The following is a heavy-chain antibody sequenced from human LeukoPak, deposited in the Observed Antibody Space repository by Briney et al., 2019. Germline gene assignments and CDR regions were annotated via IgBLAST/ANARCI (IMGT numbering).Heavy chain of an antibody. J-gene: IGHJ4*02. D-gene: IGHD1-14*01. CDR1: GFTFDDYG. V-gene: IGHV3-20*04. CDR2: INWNGRST. Sequence: RPGGSLLLSCAASGFTFDDYGMSWGRPAPGEGVEGVSCINWNGRSTGYADSVNVRFTISRDNAKNSLYLQMNSLRAEDTPLYCCARSAGRLYFDYWGQGTLVTVSS. CDR3: ARSAGRLYFDY.